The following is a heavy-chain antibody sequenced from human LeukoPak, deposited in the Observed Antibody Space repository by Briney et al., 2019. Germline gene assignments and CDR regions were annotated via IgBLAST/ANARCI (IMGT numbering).Heavy chain of an antibody. D-gene: IGHD2-2*02. CDR3: ARGDCSSTSCYTQPFDY. V-gene: IGHV3-30-3*01. CDR2: ISYDGSNK. Sequence: QPGRSLRLSCAASGFTFSSYAMHWVRQAPGKGLEWVAVISYDGSNKYYADSVKGRFTISRDNSKNTLYLQMNSLRAEDTAVYYCARGDCSSTSCYTQPFDYWGQGTLVTVSS. CDR1: GFTFSSYA. J-gene: IGHJ4*02.